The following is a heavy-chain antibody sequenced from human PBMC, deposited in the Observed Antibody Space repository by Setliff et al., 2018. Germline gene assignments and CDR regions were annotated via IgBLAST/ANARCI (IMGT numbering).Heavy chain of an antibody. Sequence: GGSLRLSCAGSGFTFSSHSMNWVRQTPGKGPEWVSSIDSRGSLIYYADSVKGRFTISRDNSKNTLYLQMNSLRAEDTAVYYCARDDYNYGYNSWGQGTLVTVSS. D-gene: IGHD5-18*01. J-gene: IGHJ4*02. CDR2: IDSRGSLI. V-gene: IGHV3-21*01. CDR1: GFTFSSHS. CDR3: ARDDYNYGYNS.